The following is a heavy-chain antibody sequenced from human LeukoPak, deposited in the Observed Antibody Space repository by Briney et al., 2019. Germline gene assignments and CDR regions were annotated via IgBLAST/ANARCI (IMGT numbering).Heavy chain of an antibody. CDR3: ARVPNYDFWSDSLDY. Sequence: SETLSLTCAVYGGSFSGYYWSWIRQPPGKGLEWIGEINDSGSTNYNPTLKSRVTISVDTSKNQFSLKLNSVTAADTAVYYCARVPNYDFWSDSLDYWGQGTLVTVSS. CDR2: INDSGST. V-gene: IGHV4-34*01. J-gene: IGHJ4*02. D-gene: IGHD3-3*01. CDR1: GGSFSGYY.